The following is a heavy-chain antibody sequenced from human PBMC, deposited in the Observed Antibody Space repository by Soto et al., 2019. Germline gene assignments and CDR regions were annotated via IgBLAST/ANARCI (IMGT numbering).Heavy chain of an antibody. CDR3: AKDRSGWYDAFDI. CDR1: GFTFSSYA. V-gene: IGHV3-23*01. CDR2: ISGSGGST. Sequence: EVQLLESGRGLVQPGGSLRLSCAASGFTFSSYAMSWVRQAPGKGLEWVSAISGSGGSTYYADSVKGRFTISRDNSKNTLYLQMNSLRAEDTAVYYCAKDRSGWYDAFDIWGQGTMVTVSS. D-gene: IGHD6-19*01. J-gene: IGHJ3*02.